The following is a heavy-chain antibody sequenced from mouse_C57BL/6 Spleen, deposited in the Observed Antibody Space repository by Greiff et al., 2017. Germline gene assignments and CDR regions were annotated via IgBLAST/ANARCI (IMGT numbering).Heavy chain of an antibody. CDR3: ARQGEVFYAMDY. J-gene: IGHJ4*01. D-gene: IGHD2-14*01. CDR2: ISGGGGNT. V-gene: IGHV5-9*01. Sequence: VESGGGLVKPGGSLKLSCAASGFTFSSYTMSWVRQTPEKRLEWVATISGGGGNTYYPDSVKGRFTISRDNAKNTLYLQMSSLRSEDTALYYCARQGEVFYAMDYWGQGTSVTVSS. CDR1: GFTFSSYT.